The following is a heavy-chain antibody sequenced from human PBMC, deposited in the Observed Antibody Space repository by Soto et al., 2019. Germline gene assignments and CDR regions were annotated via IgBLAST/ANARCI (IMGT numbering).Heavy chain of an antibody. CDR2: ISGSGSTT. CDR3: VTRSRGLQSSPPPLDS. Sequence: EVQLLESGGGLVQPGGSLRLSCAASGLTFSGYGMSWVRQAPGTGLEWVSAISGSGSTTYYADSVKGRFTISRDDSKNILFLQMNSLRAEDTAVYYCVTRSRGLQSSPPPLDSWGQGTLVTVSS. CDR1: GLTFSGYG. J-gene: IGHJ4*02. V-gene: IGHV3-23*01. D-gene: IGHD4-4*01.